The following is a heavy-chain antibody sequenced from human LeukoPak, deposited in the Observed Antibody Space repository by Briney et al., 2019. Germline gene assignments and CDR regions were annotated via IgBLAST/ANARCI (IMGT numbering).Heavy chain of an antibody. D-gene: IGHD1-26*01. CDR1: GRPISSSHW. J-gene: IGHJ5*02. V-gene: IGHV4-4*02. CDR2: IFHSGST. Sequence: SETLSLTCAISGRPISSSHWWNWVRQPPGKGLEWIGEIFHSGSTSYNPSLKSRVTISVDKSKNQFSLRLNSVTAADTAVYYCARDYSLARKVGAITYNWFDPWGQGTLVTVSS. CDR3: ARDYSLARKVGAITYNWFDP.